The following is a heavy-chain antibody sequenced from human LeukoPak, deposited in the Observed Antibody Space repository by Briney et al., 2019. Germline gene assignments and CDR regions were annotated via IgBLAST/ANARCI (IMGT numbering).Heavy chain of an antibody. V-gene: IGHV1-46*01. J-gene: IGHJ4*02. D-gene: IGHD6-13*01. Sequence: ASVKVSCKASGYTFTTYYIHWVRQAPGQGLEWMGIINPSAGSTRDAQKFQGRVTITADKSTSTAYMELSSLRSEDTAVYYCASNRLGAAAGKIDYWGQGTLVTVSS. CDR3: ASNRLGAAAGKIDY. CDR1: GYTFTTYY. CDR2: INPSAGST.